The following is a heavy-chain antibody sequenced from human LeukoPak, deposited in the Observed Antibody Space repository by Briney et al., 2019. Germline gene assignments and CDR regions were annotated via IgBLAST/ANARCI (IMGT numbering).Heavy chain of an antibody. Sequence: GGSLRLSCAASGFIFSDYWMSWVRQAPGKELEWVANINQAGTEKYYVDSVKGRFTISRDSAENSLYLHTNSLRAEDTAVYYCARVRGGYYFDYWGQGTLVTVSS. D-gene: IGHD5-24*01. CDR1: GFIFSDYW. V-gene: IGHV3-7*04. J-gene: IGHJ4*02. CDR3: ARVRGGYYFDY. CDR2: INQAGTEK.